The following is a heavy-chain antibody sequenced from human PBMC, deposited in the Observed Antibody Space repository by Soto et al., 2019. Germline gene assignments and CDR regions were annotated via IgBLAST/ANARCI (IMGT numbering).Heavy chain of an antibody. D-gene: IGHD6-13*01. CDR3: ARRRSSWYYHYFDY. J-gene: IGHJ4*02. CDR2: IYYSGST. Sequence: QLQLQESGPGLVKPSETLSLTCTVSGGSISSSSYYWGWIRQPPGKGLEWIGSIYYSGSTYYNPSLKSRVPISVDTSKNQFSLKLSSVTAADTAVYYCARRRSSWYYHYFDYWGQGTLVTVSS. CDR1: GGSISSSSYY. V-gene: IGHV4-39*01.